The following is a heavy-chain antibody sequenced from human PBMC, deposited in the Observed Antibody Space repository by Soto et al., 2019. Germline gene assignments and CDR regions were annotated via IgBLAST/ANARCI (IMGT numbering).Heavy chain of an antibody. J-gene: IGHJ4*02. CDR3: ARDPRYYDFWSGYSPFFDY. CDR1: GFTFSSYS. CDR2: ISSSSSYI. Sequence: RGSLRLSCAASGFTFSSYSMNWVRQAPGKGLEWVSSISSSSSYIYYADSVKGRFTISRDNAKNSLYLQMNSLRAEDTAVYYCARDPRYYDFWSGYSPFFDYWGQGTLVTVSS. V-gene: IGHV3-21*01. D-gene: IGHD3-3*01.